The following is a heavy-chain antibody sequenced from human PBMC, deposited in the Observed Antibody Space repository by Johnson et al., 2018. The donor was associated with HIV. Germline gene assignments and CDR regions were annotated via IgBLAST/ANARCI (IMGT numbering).Heavy chain of an antibody. CDR2: ISHDGSNK. CDR3: ARDLAYSGYEGAFDI. V-gene: IGHV3-30-3*01. CDR1: GFTFSSYA. Sequence: QVQLVESGGGVVRPGGSLRLSCAASGFTFSSYAMHWVRQAPGKGLEWVALISHDGSNKFYTDSVKGRFTISRDNSKNTLHLQMNGLRSEDTAVYYCARDLAYSGYEGAFDIWGQGTMVTVSS. J-gene: IGHJ3*02. D-gene: IGHD5-12*01.